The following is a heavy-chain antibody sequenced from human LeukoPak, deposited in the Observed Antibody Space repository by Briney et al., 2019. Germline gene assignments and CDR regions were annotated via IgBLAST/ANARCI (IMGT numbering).Heavy chain of an antibody. CDR3: AKDMRGQGGNAFDY. J-gene: IGHJ4*02. Sequence: GGSLRLSCAASGFTFDDYAMHWVRQAPGKGLEWVSGISWNSGSIGYADSVKGRFTISRDNAKNSLYLQMNSLRAEDTALYYCAKDMRGQGGNAFDYWGQGTLVTVPS. CDR1: GFTFDDYA. D-gene: IGHD4-23*01. CDR2: ISWNSGSI. V-gene: IGHV3-9*01.